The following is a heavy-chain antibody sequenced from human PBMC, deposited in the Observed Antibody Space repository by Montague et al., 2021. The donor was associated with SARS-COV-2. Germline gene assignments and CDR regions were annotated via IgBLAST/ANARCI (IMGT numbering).Heavy chain of an antibody. D-gene: IGHD3-3*01. V-gene: IGHV4-61*02. J-gene: IGHJ6*03. CDR2: LLTSGAT. CDR3: ARDSPHFDFWRGHYGDKYYMDI. CDR1: GDSITSNTHY. Sequence: TLSLTCTVSGDSITSNTHYWDWLRQPAGKGLEWIGRLLTSGATNFNPSLKSRFTISRDTSKNEFYLKLSSVTAADTAVYYCARDSPHFDFWRGHYGDKYYMDIWGKGTTVTVS.